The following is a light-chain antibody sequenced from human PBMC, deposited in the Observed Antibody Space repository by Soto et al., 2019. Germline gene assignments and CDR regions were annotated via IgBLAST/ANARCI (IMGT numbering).Light chain of an antibody. Sequence: VLTQSPGTLSLSPGERAILSCRASQTVKNNYLAWCQQKPGQAPRLLIYGASRRATGIPDRFSGSASGTDFTLTISRLEPEDFAVYFCQQYSDLPMTFGQGTRLEIK. CDR2: GAS. CDR3: QQYSDLPMT. CDR1: QTVKNNY. V-gene: IGKV3-20*01. J-gene: IGKJ5*01.